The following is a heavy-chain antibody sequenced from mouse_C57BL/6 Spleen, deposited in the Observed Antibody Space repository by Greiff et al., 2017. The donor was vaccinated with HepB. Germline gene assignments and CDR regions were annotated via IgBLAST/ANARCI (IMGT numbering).Heavy chain of an antibody. D-gene: IGHD1-1*01. V-gene: IGHV1-69*01. Sequence: VKLQQPGAELVMPGASVKLSCKASGYTFTSYWMHWVKQRPGQGLEWIGEIDPSDSYTNYNQKFKGKSTLTVDKSSSTAYMQLSSLTSEDSAVYYCARGYGSSHYAMDYWGQGTSVTVSS. CDR2: IDPSDSYT. J-gene: IGHJ4*01. CDR1: GYTFTSYW. CDR3: ARGYGSSHYAMDY.